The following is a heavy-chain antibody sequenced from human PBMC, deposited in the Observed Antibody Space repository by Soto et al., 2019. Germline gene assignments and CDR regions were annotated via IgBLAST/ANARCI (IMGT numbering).Heavy chain of an antibody. CDR1: GFTCSSYT. J-gene: IGHJ3*02. CDR3: VNSDCSGGSCYSTRDAFDI. Sequence: GGSLRLSCSASGFTCSSYTMHWVRQAPGKGLEYVSAISSNGGSTYYADSVKGRFTISRDNSKNTLYLQMSSLRAEDTAVYYCVNSDCSGGSCYSTRDAFDIWGQGTMVTVSS. D-gene: IGHD2-15*01. V-gene: IGHV3-64D*08. CDR2: ISSNGGST.